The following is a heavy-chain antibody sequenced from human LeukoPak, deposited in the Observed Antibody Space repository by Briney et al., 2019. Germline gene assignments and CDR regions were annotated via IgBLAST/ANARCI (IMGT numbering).Heavy chain of an antibody. CDR3: AKRSSPGSGGYINWFDP. J-gene: IGHJ5*02. D-gene: IGHD3-10*01. CDR2: IYYSGST. CDR1: GGSISISSYY. Sequence: SETLSLTCTVSGGSISISSYYWGWVRQPPGKGLEWSGSIYYSGSTYYNPSLKSRVTISVDTTKNQFSLKLTSVTAADTAVYYYAKRSSPGSGGYINWFDPWGQGTLVTVSS. V-gene: IGHV4-39*07.